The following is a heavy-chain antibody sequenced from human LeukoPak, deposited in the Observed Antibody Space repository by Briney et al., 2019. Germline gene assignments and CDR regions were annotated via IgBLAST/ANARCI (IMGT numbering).Heavy chain of an antibody. D-gene: IGHD5-24*01. V-gene: IGHV4-34*01. J-gene: IGHJ4*02. CDR3: ARSGVETQNGDFDY. CDR1: GGSFSGYY. Sequence: SETLSLTCAVYGGSFSGYYWSWIRQPPGKGLEWIGEINHSGSTNYNPSLKSRVTISVDTSKNQFSLKLSSVTAADTAVYYCARSGVETQNGDFDYWGQGTLVTVSS. CDR2: INHSGST.